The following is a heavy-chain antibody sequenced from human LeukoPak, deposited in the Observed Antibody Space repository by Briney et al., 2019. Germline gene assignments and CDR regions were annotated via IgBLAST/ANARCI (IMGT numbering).Heavy chain of an antibody. CDR3: TTDLKVDYDILTGYYLNDY. Sequence: MTGGSLRLSCVASRFAFSQAWMSWVRQAPGKGLEWVGRIKSESDGGTTDYAAPVKGRFTISRDDSKNTLYLQMNSLKTEDTAVYYCTTDLKVDYDILTGYYLNDYWGQGTLVTVSS. V-gene: IGHV3-15*01. CDR1: RFAFSQAW. J-gene: IGHJ4*02. CDR2: IKSESDGGTT. D-gene: IGHD3-9*01.